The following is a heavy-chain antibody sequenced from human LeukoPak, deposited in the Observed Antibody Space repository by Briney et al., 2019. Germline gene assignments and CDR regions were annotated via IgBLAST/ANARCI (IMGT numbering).Heavy chain of an antibody. D-gene: IGHD3-22*01. CDR3: ARGGHYYDSSGYYSLPFDY. V-gene: IGHV3-30*04. CDR2: ISYDGSNK. CDR1: GFTFSSYA. J-gene: IGHJ4*02. Sequence: PGRSLRLSCAASGFTFSSYAMHWVRQAPGKGLEWVAVISYDGSNKYYADSVKGRFTISRDNSKNTLYLQMNSLRAEDTAVYHCARGGHYYDSSGYYSLPFDYWGQGTLVTVSS.